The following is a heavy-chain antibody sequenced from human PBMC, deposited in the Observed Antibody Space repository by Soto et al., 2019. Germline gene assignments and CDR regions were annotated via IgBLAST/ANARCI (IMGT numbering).Heavy chain of an antibody. Sequence: QVQLVESGGGVVKPGGSLRLSCVASGFSFSDYYLHWIRQAPGKGLEWVSYLSTSSSYTNYADSVKGRFTISRDNARNSLDLQMSSLRSDDTAVYFCARDRDSMIRGVYQHWGQGTLVIVS. CDR3: ARDRDSMIRGVYQH. CDR2: LSTSSSYT. J-gene: IGHJ1*01. D-gene: IGHD3-10*01. CDR1: GFSFSDYY. V-gene: IGHV3-11*05.